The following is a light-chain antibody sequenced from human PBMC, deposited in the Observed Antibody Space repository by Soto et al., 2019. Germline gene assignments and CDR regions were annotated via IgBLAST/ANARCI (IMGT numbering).Light chain of an antibody. CDR3: LQDINYPWT. V-gene: IGKV1-12*01. J-gene: IGKJ1*01. Sequence: DIQMTQSPSSVSASVGDTVTITCRASQDINSRLAWYQQKPGKPPKVLIYGASNLQSGVPPRFSGSGSGTDFTLAISSLQPEDSATYYCLQDINYPWTFGQGTKVDNK. CDR2: GAS. CDR1: QDINSR.